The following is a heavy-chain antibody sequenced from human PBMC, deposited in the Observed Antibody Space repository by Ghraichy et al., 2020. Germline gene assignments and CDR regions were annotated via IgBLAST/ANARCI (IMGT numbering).Heavy chain of an antibody. J-gene: IGHJ4*02. CDR1: GYTFTSYD. Sequence: ASVKVSCKASGYTFTSYDINWVRQATGQGLEWMGWMNPNSGNTGYAQKFQGRVTMTRNTSISTAYMELSSLRSEDTAVYYCASLIDDFWSGYSWWDYWGQGTLVTVSS. D-gene: IGHD3-3*01. CDR3: ASLIDDFWSGYSWWDY. V-gene: IGHV1-8*01. CDR2: MNPNSGNT.